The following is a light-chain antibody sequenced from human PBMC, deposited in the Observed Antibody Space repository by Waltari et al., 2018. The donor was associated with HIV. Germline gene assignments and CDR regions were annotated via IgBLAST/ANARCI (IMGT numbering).Light chain of an antibody. V-gene: IGLV2-11*01. CDR1: NSDVGAYNY. CDR2: DIN. CDR3: CSYADGYTWI. J-gene: IGLJ2*01. Sequence: QSALTQPRSVSESPGQSVTISCTGTNSDVGAYNYVSWYQQHPGKAPKLIIYDINKRPSGVPDRFSGSKSGNMASLAISGLQAEDEADYHCCSYADGYTWIFGGGTKLTVL.